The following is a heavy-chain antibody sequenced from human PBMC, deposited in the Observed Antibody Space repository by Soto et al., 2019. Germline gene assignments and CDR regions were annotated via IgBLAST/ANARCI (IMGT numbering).Heavy chain of an antibody. V-gene: IGHV1-2*02. CDR3: ARESSIVGATDY. J-gene: IGHJ4*02. CDR1: GYTFTGYY. Sequence: ASVKVSCKASGYTFTGYYMHWVRQAPGQGLEWMGWINPNSGGTNYAQKFQGRVTMTRDTSISTAYMELSRLRSDDTAVYSCARESSIVGATDYWGQGTLVTVSS. CDR2: INPNSGGT. D-gene: IGHD1-26*01.